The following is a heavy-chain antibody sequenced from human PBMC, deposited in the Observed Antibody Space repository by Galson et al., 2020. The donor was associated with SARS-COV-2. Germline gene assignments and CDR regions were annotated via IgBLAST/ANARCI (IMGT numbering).Heavy chain of an antibody. CDR2: ISSSSSYI. V-gene: IGHV3-21*01. Sequence: GGSLRLSCAASGFTFSSYSMNWVRQAPGKGLEWVSSISSSSSYIYYADSVTRRFTICRDNAKNSLYLQMNSLRADDTAVYYCARGEGYGDYVDYWGQGTLFNVSS. CDR1: GFTFSSYS. J-gene: IGHJ4*02. D-gene: IGHD4-17*01. CDR3: ARGEGYGDYVDY.